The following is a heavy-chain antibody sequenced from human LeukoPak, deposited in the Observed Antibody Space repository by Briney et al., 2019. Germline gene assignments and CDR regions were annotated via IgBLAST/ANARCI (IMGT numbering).Heavy chain of an antibody. CDR1: GGTFSSYA. V-gene: IGHV1-69*05. J-gene: IGHJ6*03. D-gene: IGHD2-2*01. CDR3: ASGGSSTSTTNYYYYYMDV. CDR2: IIPIFGTA. Sequence: GSSVKVSCKASGGTFSSYAISWVRQAPGQGLEWMGGIIPIFGTANYAQKFQGRVTITTDEPTSTAYMELSSLRSEDTAVYYCASGGSSTSTTNYYYYYMDVWGKGTTVTVSS.